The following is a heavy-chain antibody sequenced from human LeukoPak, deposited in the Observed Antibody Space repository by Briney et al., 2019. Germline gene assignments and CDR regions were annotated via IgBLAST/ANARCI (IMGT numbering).Heavy chain of an antibody. J-gene: IGHJ4*02. CDR3: ARVTATGAPEIDY. D-gene: IGHD4-11*01. CDR2: INHSGST. V-gene: IGHV4-34*01. CDR1: GGSFSGYY. Sequence: SETLSLTCAVYGGSFSGYYWSWIRQPPGKGLEWIGEINHSGSTNYNPSLKSRVTISVDTSKNQFSLKLSSVTAADTAVYYCARVTATGAPEIDYWGQGTLVTVSS.